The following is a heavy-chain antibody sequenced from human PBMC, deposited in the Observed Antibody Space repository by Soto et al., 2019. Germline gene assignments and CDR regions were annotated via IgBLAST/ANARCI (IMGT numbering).Heavy chain of an antibody. V-gene: IGHV3-33*01. CDR1: GFTFSSYG. CDR2: IWYDGSNK. CDR3: ARGTHSSGWYGYDY. J-gene: IGHJ4*02. Sequence: PGGSLRLSCAASGFTFSSYGMHWVRQAPGKGLEWVAVIWYDGSNKYYADSVKGRFTISRDNSKNTLYLQMNSLRAEDTAVYYCARGTHSSGWYGYDYWGQGTLVTVSS. D-gene: IGHD6-19*01.